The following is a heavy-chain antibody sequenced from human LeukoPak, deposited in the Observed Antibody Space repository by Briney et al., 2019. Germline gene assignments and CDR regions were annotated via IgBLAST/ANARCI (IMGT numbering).Heavy chain of an antibody. Sequence: GGSLRLSCTVSGLNLRVYSMSWVRQAPGKGLEWVSSISSSSTYTYYADSVKGRLTISRDNAKSSLYLQMNSLRAEDTAVYYCARERGYSAGWYDFDSWGQGTLVTVSS. V-gene: IGHV3-21*01. CDR2: ISSSSTYT. J-gene: IGHJ4*02. D-gene: IGHD6-19*01. CDR1: GLNLRVYS. CDR3: ARERGYSAGWYDFDS.